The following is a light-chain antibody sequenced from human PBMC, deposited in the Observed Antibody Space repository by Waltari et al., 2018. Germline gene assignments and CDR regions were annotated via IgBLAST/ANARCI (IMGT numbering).Light chain of an antibody. Sequence: DIVMTQSPDSLAVSLGERATINCKSSQSVLYSSNNKNYLAWYQQKPGQPPKLLIYWASTRESGVPDRFSGSGSGTDFTLTISRLQAEDGAVYYCQQYYSTPHTFGQGTKLEIK. V-gene: IGKV4-1*01. CDR3: QQYYSTPHT. CDR1: QSVLYSSNNKNY. CDR2: WAS. J-gene: IGKJ2*01.